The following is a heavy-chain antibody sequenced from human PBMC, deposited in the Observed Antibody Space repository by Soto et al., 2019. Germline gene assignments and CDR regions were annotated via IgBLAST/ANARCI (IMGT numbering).Heavy chain of an antibody. V-gene: IGHV1-69*08. D-gene: IGHD3-16*01. Sequence: QVQLVQSGAEVKKPGSSVRVSCKASGTIFSSYTISWVRLAPGQGLEWMGRIIPILGETNSAQKFQGRVTLTADKSTNTAYMQLNSLRLEDTAVYYCARGLGGRMDDWGQGTTVTVSS. CDR3: ARGLGGRMDD. CDR2: IIPILGET. J-gene: IGHJ6*02. CDR1: GTIFSSYT.